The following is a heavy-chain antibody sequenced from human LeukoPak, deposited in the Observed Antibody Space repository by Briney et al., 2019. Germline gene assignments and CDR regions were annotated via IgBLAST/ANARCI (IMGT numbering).Heavy chain of an antibody. CDR3: AKGRGYSGYEGDY. V-gene: IGHV3-23*01. J-gene: IGHJ4*02. Sequence: GGSLRLSCAASGFPFSSHGMSWVRQAPGKGLEWVSGIIGGGGSTYYADSVKGRFTISRDNSKNTLYLQMNSLRAEDTAVYYCAKGRGYSGYEGDYWGQGTLVTVSS. D-gene: IGHD5-12*01. CDR2: IIGGGGST. CDR1: GFPFSSHG.